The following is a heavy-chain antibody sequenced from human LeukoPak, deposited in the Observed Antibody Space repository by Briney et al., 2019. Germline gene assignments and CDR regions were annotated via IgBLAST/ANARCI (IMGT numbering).Heavy chain of an antibody. CDR3: ARDSPDGYKGPNYYYYGMDV. CDR2: IIPIFGTA. J-gene: IGHJ6*02. Sequence: ASVKVSCKASGGTFSSYAISWVRQAPGQGLEWMGGIIPIFGTANYAQKFQGRVTITADESTSTAYMELSSLRSEDTAVYYCARDSPDGYKGPNYYYYGMDVWGQGTTVTVSS. V-gene: IGHV1-69*13. D-gene: IGHD5-24*01. CDR1: GGTFSSYA.